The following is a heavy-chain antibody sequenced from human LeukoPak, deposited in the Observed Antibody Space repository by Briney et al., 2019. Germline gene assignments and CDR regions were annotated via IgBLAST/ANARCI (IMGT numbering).Heavy chain of an antibody. D-gene: IGHD3-3*01. J-gene: IGHJ4*02. CDR1: KYLFINYW. Sequence: GALEISFKGSKYLFINYWIGRGRQLPGKGLEWMGIIYPGDSDTRYSPSFQGQVTISADKSISTAYLQWSSLKASDTAMYYCARIFPSRGYWGQGTLVTVSS. CDR2: IYPGDSDT. V-gene: IGHV5-51*01. CDR3: ARIFPSRGY.